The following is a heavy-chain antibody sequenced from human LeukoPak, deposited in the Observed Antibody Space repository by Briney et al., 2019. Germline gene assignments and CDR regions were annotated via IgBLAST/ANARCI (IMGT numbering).Heavy chain of an antibody. Sequence: PGGSLRLSCAASGFTVSSNYMSWVRQAPGKGLEWVSVIYSGGSTYYADSVKGRFTISRDNSKSTLFLQMNSLRAEDTAVYYCARGLQTSWFGELDNDYWGQGTLVTVSS. V-gene: IGHV3-53*01. CDR1: GFTVSSNY. CDR2: IYSGGST. D-gene: IGHD3-10*01. J-gene: IGHJ4*02. CDR3: ARGLQTSWFGELDNDY.